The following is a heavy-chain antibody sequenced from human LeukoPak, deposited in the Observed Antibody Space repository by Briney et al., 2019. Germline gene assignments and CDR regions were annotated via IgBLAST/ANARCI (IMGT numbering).Heavy chain of an antibody. V-gene: IGHV3-21*01. CDR3: VKVAKYYYGSETYYFFEH. CDR1: GLTFNIYN. Sequence: GGSLRLSCAASGLTFNIYNMNWVRQAPGKGLEWVSSISSHSSYIYYADSVKGRFTISRDNAKNSLYLQMNSLRVEDTAIYYCVKVAKYYYGSETYYFFEHWGQGTPVTASS. D-gene: IGHD3-10*01. CDR2: ISSHSSYI. J-gene: IGHJ4*02.